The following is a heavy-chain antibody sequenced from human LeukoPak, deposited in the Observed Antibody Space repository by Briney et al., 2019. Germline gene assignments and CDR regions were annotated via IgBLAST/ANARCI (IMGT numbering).Heavy chain of an antibody. D-gene: IGHD5-24*01. CDR2: INPNSGGT. V-gene: IGHV1-2*02. Sequence: GASVKVSCKASGYTFTGYYMHWVRQAPGQGLEWMGWINPNSGGTNYAQKFQGRVTMTRDTSISTAYMELSRLRSDDTAVYYCATHRDGYNSYFDYWGQGTLVTVSS. CDR1: GYTFTGYY. CDR3: ATHRDGYNSYFDY. J-gene: IGHJ4*02.